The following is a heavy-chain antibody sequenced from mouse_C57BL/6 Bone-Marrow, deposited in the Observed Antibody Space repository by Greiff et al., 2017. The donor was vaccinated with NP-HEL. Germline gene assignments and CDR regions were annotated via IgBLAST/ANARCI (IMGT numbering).Heavy chain of an antibody. V-gene: IGHV5-6*01. CDR3: ARQGDDYDGAY. CDR2: ISSGGSYT. CDR1: GFTFSSYG. D-gene: IGHD2-4*01. Sequence: EVKLVESGGDLVKPGGSLKLSCAASGFTFSSYGMSWVRQTPDKRLEWVATISSGGSYTYYPDSVKGRFTISRDNAKNTLYLQMSSLKSEDTAMYYCARQGDDYDGAYWGQGTLVTVSA. J-gene: IGHJ3*01.